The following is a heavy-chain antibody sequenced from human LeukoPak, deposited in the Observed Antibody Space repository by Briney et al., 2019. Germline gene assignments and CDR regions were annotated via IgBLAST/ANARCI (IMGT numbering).Heavy chain of an antibody. V-gene: IGHV3-23*01. Sequence: GGSLRLSCAASGFTFSNHAMSWVRQAPGKGLEWVSAISSSGRTTYYADSVKGRFTISRDNAKNTLYLQSNSLRAEDTAVYYCAKYDVKTLSDWGQGTLVTVSS. D-gene: IGHD1-1*01. CDR2: ISSSGRTT. CDR1: GFTFSNHA. CDR3: AKYDVKTLSD. J-gene: IGHJ4*02.